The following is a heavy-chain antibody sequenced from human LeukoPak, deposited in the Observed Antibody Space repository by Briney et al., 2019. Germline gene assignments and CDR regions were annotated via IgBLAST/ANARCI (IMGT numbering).Heavy chain of an antibody. D-gene: IGHD4-17*01. CDR1: GFTFSSYW. CDR2: IKQDGSDK. V-gene: IGHV3-7*01. CDR3: ARDQYHDYGDYSTFDY. J-gene: IGHJ4*02. Sequence: GGSLRLSCAASGFTFSSYWMTWVRQAPGKGLEWVANIKQDGSDKYYVDSVKGRFTISRDNAKNSLYLQMNSLRAEDTAAYYCARDQYHDYGDYSTFDYWGQGTLVTVSS.